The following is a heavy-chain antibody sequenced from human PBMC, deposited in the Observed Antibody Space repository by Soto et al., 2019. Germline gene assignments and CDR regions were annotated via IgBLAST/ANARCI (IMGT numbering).Heavy chain of an antibody. Sequence: QVRLQDSGPGLVKPSETLSLTCTVSGGSISTYYWSWIRQPPGKGLEGIGYMYKTGNTIYNPSLKSRVTISVDTSKNQFSLKLNSVTAADTAVYYCARDLWGYCGADCYPLDVWGQGTTVTVSS. CDR2: MYKTGNT. V-gene: IGHV4-59*01. J-gene: IGHJ6*02. D-gene: IGHD2-21*02. CDR3: ARDLWGYCGADCYPLDV. CDR1: GGSISTYY.